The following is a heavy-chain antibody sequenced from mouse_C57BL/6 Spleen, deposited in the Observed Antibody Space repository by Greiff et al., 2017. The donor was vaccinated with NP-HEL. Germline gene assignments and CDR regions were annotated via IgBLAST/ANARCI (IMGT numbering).Heavy chain of an antibody. Sequence: VQLQQSGAELVKPGASVKLSCKASGYTFTSYWMHWVKQRPGQGLEWIGMIHPTSGSTNYNEKFKSKATLTVDKSSSTAYMQLSSLTSEDSAVYYCARVYYSNDYAMDYWGQGTSVTVSS. J-gene: IGHJ4*01. CDR3: ARVYYSNDYAMDY. CDR1: GYTFTSYW. CDR2: IHPTSGST. D-gene: IGHD2-5*01. V-gene: IGHV1-64*01.